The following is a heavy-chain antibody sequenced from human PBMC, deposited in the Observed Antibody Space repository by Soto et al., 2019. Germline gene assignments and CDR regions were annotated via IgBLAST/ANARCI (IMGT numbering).Heavy chain of an antibody. V-gene: IGHV4-34*01. CDR3: ARGQPTRYYDSIGYRDY. D-gene: IGHD3-22*01. Sequence: SETLSLTCAVYGGSFSDYYWSWVRQPPEKGLEWIGEINHSGSTNYNPALNSRVTISVDTSKNQFSLKLSSVTAADTAVYYCARGQPTRYYDSIGYRDYWGQGTLVTVSS. J-gene: IGHJ4*02. CDR1: GGSFSDYY. CDR2: INHSGST.